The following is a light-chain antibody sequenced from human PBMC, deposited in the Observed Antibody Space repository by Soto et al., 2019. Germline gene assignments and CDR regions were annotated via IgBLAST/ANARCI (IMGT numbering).Light chain of an antibody. CDR2: DVS. CDR3: GSYTSRSTVL. Sequence: QSALTQPASVSGSPGQSITISCTGTSSDVGGYNYVSWYQQHPGKAPKLMIYDVSYWPSGVSNRFSGSKSGNTASLTISGLQAEDEADYYCGSYTSRSTVLFGGGTKVTVL. CDR1: SSDVGGYNY. J-gene: IGLJ2*01. V-gene: IGLV2-14*01.